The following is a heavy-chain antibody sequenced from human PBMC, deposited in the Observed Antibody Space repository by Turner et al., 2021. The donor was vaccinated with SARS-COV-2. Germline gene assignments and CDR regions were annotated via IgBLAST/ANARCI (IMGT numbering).Heavy chain of an antibody. J-gene: IGHJ4*02. CDR3: ARDLFDLGSRWTQ. CDR1: GYTFTGYY. Sequence: QVQLVQSGAEVKKPGPSVKVPCKASGYTFTGYYMHWVRQAPGQGLEWMGWINPNSGGTNYAQKFQGRVTMTRDTSISTAYMELSRLRSDDTAVYFCARDLFDLGSRWTQWGQGTLVTVSS. CDR2: INPNSGGT. V-gene: IGHV1-2*02. D-gene: IGHD6-13*01.